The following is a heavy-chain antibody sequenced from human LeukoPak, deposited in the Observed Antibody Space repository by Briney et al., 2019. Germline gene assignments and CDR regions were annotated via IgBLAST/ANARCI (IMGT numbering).Heavy chain of an antibody. V-gene: IGHV4-4*09. CDR3: ARHNYYGSGSYGYFDY. CDR1: GVSISSYY. CDR2: IYPSGST. J-gene: IGHJ4*02. Sequence: SETPSHTWTVSGVSISSYYWSLIRQPPGKGLEWIGYIYPSGSTNYNPSLKSRVTISVDTSKNQFSLKLSSVTAADTAVYYCARHNYYGSGSYGYFDYWGQGTLVTVSS. D-gene: IGHD3-10*01.